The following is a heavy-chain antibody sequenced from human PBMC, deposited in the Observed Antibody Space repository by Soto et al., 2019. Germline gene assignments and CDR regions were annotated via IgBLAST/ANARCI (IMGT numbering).Heavy chain of an antibody. V-gene: IGHV1-18*01. CDR2: ISAYNGNT. CDR1: GYTFTSYG. J-gene: IGHJ5*02. Sequence: ASVKVSCKASGYTFTSYGISWVRQAPGQGLEWMGWISAYNGNTNYAQKLQGRVTMTTDTSTSTAYMELRSLRSDDTAVYYCASVVAAAGEGWFDPGGQGTLVTVS. CDR3: ASVVAAAGEGWFDP. D-gene: IGHD6-13*01.